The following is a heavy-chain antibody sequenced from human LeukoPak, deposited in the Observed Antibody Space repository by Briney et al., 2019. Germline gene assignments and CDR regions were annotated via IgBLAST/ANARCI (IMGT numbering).Heavy chain of an antibody. J-gene: IGHJ4*02. V-gene: IGHV4-39*01. CDR3: ARWVSSWHGASFDY. CDR2: IYYSGST. D-gene: IGHD6-13*01. Sequence: SSETLSLTCTVSGGSISSSSYYWGWIRQPPGKGLEWIGSIYYSGSTYYNPSLKSRVTISVDTSKNQFSLKLSSVTAADTAVYYCARWVSSWHGASFDYWGQGTLVTVSS. CDR1: GGSISSSSYY.